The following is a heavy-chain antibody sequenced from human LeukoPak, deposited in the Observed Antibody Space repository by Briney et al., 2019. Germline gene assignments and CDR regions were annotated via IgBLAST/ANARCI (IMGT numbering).Heavy chain of an antibody. Sequence: ASVKVSCKASGYTLAGYYMHWLRQAPGQGLEWMGWITPNSGGTNYAQKFQGRVTMPRDTSISTAYMELSRLRSDDTAVYYCASGGLRPLYGSGIVQSKYYFDYWGQGTLVTVSS. D-gene: IGHD3-10*01. CDR1: GYTLAGYY. CDR2: ITPNSGGT. CDR3: ASGGLRPLYGSGIVQSKYYFDY. V-gene: IGHV1-2*02. J-gene: IGHJ4*02.